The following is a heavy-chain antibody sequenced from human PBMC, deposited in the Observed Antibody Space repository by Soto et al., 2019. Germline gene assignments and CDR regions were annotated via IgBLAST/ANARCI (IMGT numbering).Heavy chain of an antibody. CDR2: IIPIFGTA. CDR3: ARERKFDFWRKGLDV. J-gene: IGHJ6*02. Sequence: SVKVSCKASGGTFSSYAISWVRQAPGQGLEWMGGIIPIFGTANYAQKFQGRVTITADESTSTAHMELSSLQSEDTAVYYCARERKFDFWRKGLDVWGQGTTVTVSS. CDR1: GGTFSSYA. D-gene: IGHD3-3*01. V-gene: IGHV1-69*13.